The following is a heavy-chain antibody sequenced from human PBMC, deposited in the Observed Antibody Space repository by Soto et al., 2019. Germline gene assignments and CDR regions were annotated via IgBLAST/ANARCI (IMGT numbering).Heavy chain of an antibody. D-gene: IGHD2-8*01. CDR3: AAGPTKFNGNWFDP. CDR2: IVVGSGNT. V-gene: IGHV1-58*01. J-gene: IGHJ5*02. Sequence: PVKVSCKASGFTFTSSLVQWVRQARGQRLEWIGWIVVGSGNTNYAQKFQERVTITRDMSTSTAYMELSSLRSEDTAVYYCAAGPTKFNGNWFDPWGQGTLVTVSS. CDR1: GFTFTSSL.